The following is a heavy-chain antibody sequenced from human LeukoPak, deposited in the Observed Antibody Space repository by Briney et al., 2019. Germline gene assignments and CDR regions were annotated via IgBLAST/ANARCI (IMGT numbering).Heavy chain of an antibody. V-gene: IGHV1-2*04. CDR1: GYTFTGYY. Sequence: ASVKVSRKASGYTFTGYYIHWVRQAPGQGLEWMGWINPNSGGTNYAQKFQGWVTMTRDTSISTAYMELSRLRSDDTAVYYCVTGIYNGWYYFDSWGQGTLVTVSS. J-gene: IGHJ4*02. CDR2: INPNSGGT. CDR3: VTGIYNGWYYFDS. D-gene: IGHD6-19*01.